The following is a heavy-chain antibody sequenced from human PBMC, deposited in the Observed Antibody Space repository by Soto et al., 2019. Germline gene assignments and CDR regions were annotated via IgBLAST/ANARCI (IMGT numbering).Heavy chain of an antibody. V-gene: IGHV1-69*01. Sequence: QVPLVQSGAEVKKPGSSVKVSCKASGGTFSSYAISWVRQAPGQGLEWMGGIIPIFGTANYAQKFQGRVTITADESTSTAYMELSSLRSEDTAVYYCARVGVLRPPVTGWFDPWGQGTLVTVSA. CDR1: GGTFSSYA. CDR3: ARVGVLRPPVTGWFDP. J-gene: IGHJ5*02. CDR2: IIPIFGTA. D-gene: IGHD3-9*01.